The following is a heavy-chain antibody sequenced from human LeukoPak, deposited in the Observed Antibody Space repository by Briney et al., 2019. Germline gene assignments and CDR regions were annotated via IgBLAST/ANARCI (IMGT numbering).Heavy chain of an antibody. CDR1: GFIFSSFS. CDR3: ARFYVTRRFPHRHLDV. J-gene: IGHJ6*04. V-gene: IGHV3-48*04. Sequence: PGGSLRLSCAASGFIFSSFSMSWVRQAPGKGLEWLSYTSDSGTTIYYADSLKGRFTISRDNAKNSLYLQMNSLRAEDTAVYYCARFYVTRRFPHRHLDVWGKGTTVTVSS. CDR2: TSDSGTTI. D-gene: IGHD3-10*02.